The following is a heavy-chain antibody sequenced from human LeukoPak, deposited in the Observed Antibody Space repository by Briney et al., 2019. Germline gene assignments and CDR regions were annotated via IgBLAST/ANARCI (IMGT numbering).Heavy chain of an antibody. D-gene: IGHD3-16*02. Sequence: GGSLRLSCAASGSTFSSYWMHWVRQAPGKGLVWVSRINSDGSRTNYADSVKGRFTISRDNAKNTLYLQMNSLRAEDTAVYYCASNLGELSLAAFGYWGQGTLVTVSS. CDR1: GSTFSSYW. CDR3: ASNLGELSLAAFGY. CDR2: INSDGSRT. J-gene: IGHJ4*02. V-gene: IGHV3-74*01.